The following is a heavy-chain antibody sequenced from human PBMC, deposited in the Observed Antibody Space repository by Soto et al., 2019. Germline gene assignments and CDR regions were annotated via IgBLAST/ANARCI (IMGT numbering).Heavy chain of an antibody. CDR3: IKDDCSGDTCYLGH. D-gene: IGHD2-15*01. J-gene: IGHJ4*02. CDR2: ISTNNGHT. Sequence: ASVKVSCKGSGYIFNTYGIAWVRRAPGQGLEWMGWISTNNGHTKYAQKLQDRVTLTTDTSTSTAYMELRSLRSDDTAVYYCIKDDCSGDTCYLGHWGQGTLVTVSS. CDR1: GYIFNTYG. V-gene: IGHV1-18*04.